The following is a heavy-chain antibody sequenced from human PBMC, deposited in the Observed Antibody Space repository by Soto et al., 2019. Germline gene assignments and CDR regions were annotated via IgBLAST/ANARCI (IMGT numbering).Heavy chain of an antibody. Sequence: SETLSLTCAVYGGAFSGHSWTWIRQSPGKGLEWIGDINHSGRVNYSPSLKSRVTLSLDTSKNQFSLTLSAVTAADTAMYYCSTRAYDTNGYYRFDPWGQGTLVTVSS. D-gene: IGHD3-22*01. V-gene: IGHV4-34*01. CDR2: INHSGRV. CDR1: GGAFSGHS. J-gene: IGHJ5*01. CDR3: STRAYDTNGYYRFDP.